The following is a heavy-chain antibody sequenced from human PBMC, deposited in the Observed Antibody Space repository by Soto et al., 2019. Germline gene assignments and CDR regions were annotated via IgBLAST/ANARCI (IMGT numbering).Heavy chain of an antibody. J-gene: IGHJ5*02. CDR1: GFTFSSYA. CDR2: ISGSGGST. Sequence: PGGSLRLSCAASGFTFSSYAMSWVRQAPGKGLEWVSAISGSGGSTYYADSVKGRFTISRDNSKNTLYLQMNSLRAEDTAVYYCAKDRAIFGVVNLRDWFDPWGQGTLVTVSS. CDR3: AKDRAIFGVVNLRDWFDP. V-gene: IGHV3-23*01. D-gene: IGHD3-3*01.